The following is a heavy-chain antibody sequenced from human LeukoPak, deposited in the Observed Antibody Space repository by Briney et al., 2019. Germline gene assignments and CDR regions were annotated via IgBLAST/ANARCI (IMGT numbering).Heavy chain of an antibody. J-gene: IGHJ2*01. D-gene: IGHD4-23*01. CDR1: GFTFSSYD. Sequence: GGSLRLSCAASGFTFSSYDMHWVRQPTGKGLEWVSSIGTADDTYYPGPVKGRFTISRENAKNSLYLQMNSLRAGDTAVYYCARETLDYGGSYGWNLDLWGRGTLVTVSS. CDR2: IGTADDT. V-gene: IGHV3-13*04. CDR3: ARETLDYGGSYGWNLDL.